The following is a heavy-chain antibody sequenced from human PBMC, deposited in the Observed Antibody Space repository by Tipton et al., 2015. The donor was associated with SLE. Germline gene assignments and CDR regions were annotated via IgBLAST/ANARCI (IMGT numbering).Heavy chain of an antibody. CDR2: IKQDGSEK. CDR3: AKGSVGARFDY. V-gene: IGHV3-7*03. D-gene: IGHD1-26*01. J-gene: IGHJ4*02. Sequence: GSLRLSCAASGFTFSSYWMSWVRQAPGKGLEWVANIKQDGSEKYYVDSVKGRFTISRDNAKNSLYLQMNSLRAEDTALYYCAKGSVGARFDYWGQGTLVTVSS. CDR1: GFTFSSYW.